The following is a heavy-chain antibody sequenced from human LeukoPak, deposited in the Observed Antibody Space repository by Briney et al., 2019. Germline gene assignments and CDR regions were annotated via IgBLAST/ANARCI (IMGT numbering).Heavy chain of an antibody. V-gene: IGHV3-7*01. CDR3: ARVLRTYCCAFDV. D-gene: IGHD3-10*01. Sequence: GGSLRLSCAASGSTFSNYWMSWVRQAPGEGLERVAIIKQDGSEKFYVDSVKGRFTVSREDAENSLYLQMNSLTVDDTARYYCARVLRTYCCAFDVWGQGTMVTVSS. CDR1: GSTFSNYW. CDR2: IKQDGSEK. J-gene: IGHJ3*01.